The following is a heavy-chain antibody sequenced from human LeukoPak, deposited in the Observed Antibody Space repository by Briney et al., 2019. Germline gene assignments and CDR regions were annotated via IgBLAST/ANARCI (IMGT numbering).Heavy chain of an antibody. Sequence: SQTLSLTCTVSGGSISSGGYYWSWIRQHPGKGLEWIGYIYYSGSTYYNPSLKSRVTISVGTSKNQFSLKLSSVTAADTAVYYCARGPNRLPDYWGQGTLVTVSS. D-gene: IGHD2-21*02. CDR1: GGSISSGGYY. CDR2: IYYSGST. CDR3: ARGPNRLPDY. V-gene: IGHV4-31*03. J-gene: IGHJ4*02.